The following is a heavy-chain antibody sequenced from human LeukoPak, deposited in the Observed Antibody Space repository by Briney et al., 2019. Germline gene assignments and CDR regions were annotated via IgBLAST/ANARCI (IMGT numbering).Heavy chain of an antibody. V-gene: IGHV4-4*07. CDR1: GGSISSYY. CDR3: ARGAPPITMVRGVITYFDY. CDR2: IYTSGST. D-gene: IGHD3-10*01. J-gene: IGHJ4*02. Sequence: PSETLSLTCTVSGGSISSYYWSWIRQPAGKGLEWIGRIYTSGSTNYNPSLKSRVTMSVDPSKNQFSLKLSSVTAADTAVYYCARGAPPITMVRGVITYFDYWGQGTLVTVSS.